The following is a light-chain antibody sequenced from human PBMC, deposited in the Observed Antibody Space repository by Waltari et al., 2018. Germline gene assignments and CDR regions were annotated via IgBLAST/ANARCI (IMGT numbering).Light chain of an antibody. V-gene: IGKV3D-20*01. J-gene: IGKJ2*01. CDR1: QSVSSSF. Sequence: ELVLTQSPATLSLYPGERATLSCGASQSVSSSFLAWYQQKPGLAPRLLIYDASSRATGIPDRFSGSGSGTDFTLTISRLEPEDFAVYYCQQYGSSPVTFGQGTKLEIK. CDR3: QQYGSSPVT. CDR2: DAS.